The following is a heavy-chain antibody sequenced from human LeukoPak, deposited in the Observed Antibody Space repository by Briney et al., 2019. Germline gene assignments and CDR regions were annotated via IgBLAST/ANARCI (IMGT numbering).Heavy chain of an antibody. CDR1: GFTFSNYA. CDR3: AKGLRGNYDY. Sequence: GGSLRLSRAASGFTFSNYAMTWVRQAPGKGLEWISAINDRGGDTYYADSVKGRFTISRDNSKNTLYLQMNSLRAEDTAVYYCAKGLRGNYDYWGQGTLVTVSS. V-gene: IGHV3-23*01. CDR2: INDRGGDT. J-gene: IGHJ4*02. D-gene: IGHD1-26*01.